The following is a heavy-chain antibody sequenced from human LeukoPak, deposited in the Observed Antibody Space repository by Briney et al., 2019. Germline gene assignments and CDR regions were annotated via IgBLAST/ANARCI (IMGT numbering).Heavy chain of an antibody. CDR3: LRGFCSSGSCYSGDY. J-gene: IGHJ4*02. D-gene: IGHD2-2*01. V-gene: IGHV3-72*01. Sequence: GGSLRLSCAASGFSFSDYYMDWVRQAPGKGLEWVGCSRNKDYSYPTEYAATVKGRFTISRDDLKNSVYLQMNSLKTEDTAMYYCLRGFCSSGSCYSGDYLGQGTPVAV. CDR1: GFSFSDYY. CDR2: SRNKDYSYPT.